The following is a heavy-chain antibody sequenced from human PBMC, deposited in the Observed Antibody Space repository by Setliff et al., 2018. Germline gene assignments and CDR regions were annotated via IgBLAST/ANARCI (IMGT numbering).Heavy chain of an antibody. J-gene: IGHJ6*03. Sequence: PGGSLRLSCAASGFTFSSYSMNWVRQAPGKGLEWVSYISSSSSTIYYADSVKGRFTISRDNAKNSLYLQMNSLRAEDTAVYYCARDKTIFLSRYYMDVWGKGTTVTVS. CDR3: ARDKTIFLSRYYMDV. CDR1: GFTFSSYS. CDR2: ISSSSSTI. D-gene: IGHD3-3*01. V-gene: IGHV3-48*01.